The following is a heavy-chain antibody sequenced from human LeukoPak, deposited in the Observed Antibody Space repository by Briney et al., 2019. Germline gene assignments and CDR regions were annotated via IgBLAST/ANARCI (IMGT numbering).Heavy chain of an antibody. CDR3: ARNTVTDWFDP. J-gene: IGHJ5*02. CDR1: GGSISSYY. D-gene: IGHD4-4*01. CDR2: INHSGST. Sequence: PSETLSLTCTVSGGSISSYYWSWIRQPPGKGLEWIGEINHSGSTNYNPSLKSRVTISVDTSKNQFSLKLSSVTAADTAVYYCARNTVTDWFDPWGQGTLVTVSS. V-gene: IGHV4-34*01.